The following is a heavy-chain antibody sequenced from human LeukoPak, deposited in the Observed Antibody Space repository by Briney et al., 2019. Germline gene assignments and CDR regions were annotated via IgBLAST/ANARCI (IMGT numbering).Heavy chain of an antibody. CDR2: MNPNSGNT. Sequence: ASVTVSCKASGYTFTSYDINWVRQATGQGLEWMGWMNPNSGNTGYAQKFQGRVTMTRNTSISTAYMELSSLRSEDTAVYYCARADFWSGYAIDYWGQGTLVTVSS. J-gene: IGHJ4*02. CDR1: GYTFTSYD. CDR3: ARADFWSGYAIDY. D-gene: IGHD3-3*01. V-gene: IGHV1-8*01.